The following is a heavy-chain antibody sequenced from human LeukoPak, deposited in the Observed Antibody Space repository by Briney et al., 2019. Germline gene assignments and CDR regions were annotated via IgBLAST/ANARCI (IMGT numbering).Heavy chain of an antibody. CDR3: ARGLERELPTSYYYYGVDV. J-gene: IGHJ6*02. D-gene: IGHD3-10*01. CDR2: IWYDGSNK. CDR1: GFTFSSYG. Sequence: GGSLRLSCAASGFTFSSYGMHWVRQAPGKGLEWVAVIWYDGSNKYYADSVKGRFTISRDNSKNTLYLQMNSLRAEDTAVYYCARGLERELPTSYYYYGVDVWGQGTTVTVSS. V-gene: IGHV3-33*01.